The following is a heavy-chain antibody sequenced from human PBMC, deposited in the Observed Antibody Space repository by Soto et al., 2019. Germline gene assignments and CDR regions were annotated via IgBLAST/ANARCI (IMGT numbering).Heavy chain of an antibody. V-gene: IGHV4-30-4*01. J-gene: IGHJ4*02. CDR3: ARDRAHLYESRGRIDY. CDR1: GGSISSGDQY. Sequence: QVQLQESGPGLVKPSQTLSLTCTVSGGSISSGDQYWTWIRQPPGKGLEWIGYIDYSGRAFYNPSLKRRLIISLDTSMNQFSLQLTSVTAAETAVYYCARDRAHLYESRGRIDYWCRGILVTVSS. CDR2: IDYSGRA. D-gene: IGHD3-22*01.